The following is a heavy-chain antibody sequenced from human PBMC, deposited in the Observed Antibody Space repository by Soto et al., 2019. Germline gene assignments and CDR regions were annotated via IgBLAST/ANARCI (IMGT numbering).Heavy chain of an antibody. CDR2: INHSGST. V-gene: IGHV4-34*01. Sequence: SETLSLTCAVYGGSFSGYYWSWIRQPPGKGLEWIGEINHSGSTNYNPSLKSRVTISVDTSKNQFSLKLSSVTAADTAVYYCARDGVGIVATSFDYWGQGTLVTVSS. D-gene: IGHD5-12*01. J-gene: IGHJ4*02. CDR1: GGSFSGYY. CDR3: ARDGVGIVATSFDY.